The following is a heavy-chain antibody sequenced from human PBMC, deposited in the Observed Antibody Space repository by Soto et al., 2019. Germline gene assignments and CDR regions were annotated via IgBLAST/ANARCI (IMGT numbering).Heavy chain of an antibody. Sequence: PGGSLRLSCAGSGFTFSDYYMSWIRQAPGQGLEWVSYMSSSGVTVFYADSVKGRFTISRDNAKNSLYLQMYSLRAEDSAVYYCARNTISAAGADYYGLDVWGQGXTVTVYS. D-gene: IGHD6-13*01. J-gene: IGHJ6*02. CDR3: ARNTISAAGADYYGLDV. CDR1: GFTFSDYY. V-gene: IGHV3-11*01. CDR2: MSSSGVTV.